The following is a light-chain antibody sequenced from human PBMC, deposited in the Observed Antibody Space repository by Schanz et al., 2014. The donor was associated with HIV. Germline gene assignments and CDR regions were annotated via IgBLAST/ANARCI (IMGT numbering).Light chain of an antibody. CDR1: SSDVGNYNY. V-gene: IGLV2-14*02. CDR3: SSYTSTNTLVV. J-gene: IGLJ2*01. Sequence: QSVLTQPRSVSGSPGQSVTISCTGTSSDVGNYNYVSWYRQHPGKAPKFIIYEGTKRPSGISNRFSGSKSGNTASLTISGLQAEDEADYYCSSYTSTNTLVVFGGGTKVTVL. CDR2: EGT.